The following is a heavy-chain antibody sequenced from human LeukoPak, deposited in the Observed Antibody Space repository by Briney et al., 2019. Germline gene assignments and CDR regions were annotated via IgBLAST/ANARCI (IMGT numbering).Heavy chain of an antibody. V-gene: IGHV4-31*03. CDR2: IYYSGST. CDR1: GGSISSGGYY. J-gene: IGHJ6*03. D-gene: IGHD3-3*01. Sequence: SQTLSLTCTVSGGSISSGGYYWSWIRQHPGKGLEWIGYIYYSGSTYYNPSLKSRVTISVDTSKNQFSLKLSSVTAADTAVYYRARGPQGVLEWLSRYYYYYMDVWGKGTTVTVSS. CDR3: ARGPQGVLEWLSRYYYYYMDV.